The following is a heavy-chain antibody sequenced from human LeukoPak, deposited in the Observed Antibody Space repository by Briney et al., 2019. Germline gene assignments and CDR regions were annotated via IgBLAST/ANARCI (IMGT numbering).Heavy chain of an antibody. CDR2: ISSSSSYI. CDR1: GFTFSSYS. CDR3: ARDYYDSSGYYSPDY. J-gene: IGHJ4*02. Sequence: GGSLRLSCAASGFTFSSYSMNWVRQAPGKGLEWVSSISSSSSYIHYADSVKGRFTISGDNAKNSLYLQMNSLRAEDTAVYYCARDYYDSSGYYSPDYWGQGTLVTVSS. D-gene: IGHD3-22*01. V-gene: IGHV3-21*01.